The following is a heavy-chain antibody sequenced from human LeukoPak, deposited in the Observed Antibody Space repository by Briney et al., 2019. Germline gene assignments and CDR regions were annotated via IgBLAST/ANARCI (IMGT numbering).Heavy chain of an antibody. CDR1: GGSISSSNW. Sequence: SETLSLTCAVSGGSISSSNWWSWVRQPPGKGLEWIGEIYHSGSTNYNPSLKSRVTISVDKSKNQFSLKLSSVTAADTAVYYCARVIVQGVVVTAIRYFDYWGQGTLVTVSS. CDR2: IYHSGST. D-gene: IGHD2-21*02. J-gene: IGHJ4*02. V-gene: IGHV4-4*02. CDR3: ARVIVQGVVVTAIRYFDY.